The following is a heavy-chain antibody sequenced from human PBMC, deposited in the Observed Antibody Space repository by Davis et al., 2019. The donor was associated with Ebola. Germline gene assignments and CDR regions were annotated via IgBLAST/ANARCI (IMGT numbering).Heavy chain of an antibody. D-gene: IGHD2-2*02. CDR3: ARLVVVPAAIVWFDP. V-gene: IGHV4-4*02. J-gene: IGHJ5*02. CDR2: IYHSGST. Sequence: SETLSLTCAVSGGSISSSNWWSWVRQHPGKGLEWIGEIYHSGSTNYNPSLKSRVTISVDTSKNQFSLKLSSVTAADTAVYYCARLVVVPAAIVWFDPWGQGTLVTVSS. CDR1: GGSISSSNW.